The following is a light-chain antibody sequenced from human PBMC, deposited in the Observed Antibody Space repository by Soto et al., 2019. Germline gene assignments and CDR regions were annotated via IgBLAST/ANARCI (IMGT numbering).Light chain of an antibody. Sequence: GERATLSCRASQSVSSNLAWYQQKPGQAPRLLIYGASTRATGIPARFSGSGSGTEFSLPISSLQSEDFALYYCQQYKKWPPLTVGGGT. J-gene: IGKJ4*01. CDR3: QQYKKWPPLT. V-gene: IGKV3-15*01. CDR1: QSVSSN. CDR2: GAS.